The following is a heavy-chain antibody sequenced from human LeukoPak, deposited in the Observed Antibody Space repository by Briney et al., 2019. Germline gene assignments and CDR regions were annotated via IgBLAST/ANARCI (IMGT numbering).Heavy chain of an antibody. CDR1: GFAVSSNY. D-gene: IGHD3-22*01. CDR3: AKDQTITMIVVVITGPFDY. V-gene: IGHV3-53*01. J-gene: IGHJ4*02. CDR2: IYSGGST. Sequence: GGSLRLSCAASGFAVSSNYMSWVRQAPGKGLEWVSVIYSGGSTYYADPVKGRFTISRDHSKNTVSLQMNSLRAEDTAVYYCAKDQTITMIVVVITGPFDYWGQGTLVSVSS.